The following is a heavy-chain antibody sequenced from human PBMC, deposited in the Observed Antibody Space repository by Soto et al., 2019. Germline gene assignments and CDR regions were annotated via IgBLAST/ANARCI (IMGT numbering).Heavy chain of an antibody. V-gene: IGHV3-48*03. CDR1: GFTFSAFE. D-gene: IGHD1-1*01. Sequence: GGSLRLSCAASGFTFSAFEMNWVRQAPGKGLEWLSYIYNSGSTMTYADSVKGRFAISRDNAKNSLYLQMYSLRAEDTAVYYCARESGGTGLDVWGQGTTVTVSS. CDR3: ARESGGTGLDV. CDR2: IYNSGSTM. J-gene: IGHJ6*02.